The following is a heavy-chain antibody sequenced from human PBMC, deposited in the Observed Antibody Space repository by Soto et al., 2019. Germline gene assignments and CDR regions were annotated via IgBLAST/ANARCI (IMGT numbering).Heavy chain of an antibody. D-gene: IGHD5-12*01. CDR3: AKHKDIVATNDAFDI. Sequence: PGGSLRLSCAGSGFTFSGYSMNWVRQAPGEGQGLRRGLEWVSAISGSGGSTYYADSVKGRFTISRDNSKNTLYLQMNSLRAEDTAVYYCAKHKDIVATNDAFDIWGQGTMVTVS. CDR2: ISGSGGST. CDR1: GFTFSGYS. V-gene: IGHV3-23*01. J-gene: IGHJ3*02.